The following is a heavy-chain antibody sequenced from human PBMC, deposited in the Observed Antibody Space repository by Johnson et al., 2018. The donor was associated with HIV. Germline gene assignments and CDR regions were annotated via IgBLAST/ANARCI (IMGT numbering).Heavy chain of an antibody. CDR1: GFTFKNYW. CDR3: ARAALGGTHTFDI. CDR2: INGDGDIT. V-gene: IGHV3-74*03. Sequence: MLLVESGGGVVQPGRSLRLSCAASGFTFKNYWMQWVRQVPGKGLVWVSRINGDGDITTYADSVKGRFAVSRDNAKNSLYLQMNSLRAEDTAMYYCARAALGGTHTFDIWGQGTMVIVSS. J-gene: IGHJ3*02. D-gene: IGHD3-10*01.